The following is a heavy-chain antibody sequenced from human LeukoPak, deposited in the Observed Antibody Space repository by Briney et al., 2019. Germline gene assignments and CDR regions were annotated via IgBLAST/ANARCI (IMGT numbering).Heavy chain of an antibody. D-gene: IGHD5-12*01. CDR2: MSSDSSFI. V-gene: IGHV3-21*05. J-gene: IGHJ6*02. CDR3: ARGEVATTYYYGMDV. CDR1: GFTFSSYG. Sequence: GGSLRLSCAASGFTFSSYGMHWVRQAPGKGLEWVSYMSSDSSFINYADSVKGRFTISRDNAKNSLFLQMDSPRADDTAVYYCARGEVATTYYYGMDVWGQGTTVTVSS.